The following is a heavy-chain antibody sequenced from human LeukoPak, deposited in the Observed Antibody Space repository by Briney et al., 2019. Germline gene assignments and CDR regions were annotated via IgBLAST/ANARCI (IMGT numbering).Heavy chain of an antibody. V-gene: IGHV4-34*01. CDR2: INHSGST. CDR1: GGSISSYY. Sequence: PSETLSLTCTVSGGSISSYYWSWIRQPPGKGLEWIGEINHSGSTNYNPSLKSRVTISVDTSKNQFSLKLSSVTAADTAVYYCARPHQLPGRLRGREAFDIWGQGTMVTVSS. D-gene: IGHD5-24*01. CDR3: ARPHQLPGRLRGREAFDI. J-gene: IGHJ3*02.